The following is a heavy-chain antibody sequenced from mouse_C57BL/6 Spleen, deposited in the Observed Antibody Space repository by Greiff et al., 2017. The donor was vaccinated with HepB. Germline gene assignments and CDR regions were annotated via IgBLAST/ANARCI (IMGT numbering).Heavy chain of an antibody. CDR2: IDPSDSYT. Sequence: QVQLQQPGAELVKPGASVKLSCKASGYTFTSYWMQWVKQRPGQGLEWIGEIDPSDSYTNYNQKFKGKATLTVDTSSSTAYMQLSSLTSEDSAVYYCASRHDGFDYWGQGTTLTVSS. D-gene: IGHD2-12*01. V-gene: IGHV1-50*01. J-gene: IGHJ2*01. CDR1: GYTFTSYW. CDR3: ASRHDGFDY.